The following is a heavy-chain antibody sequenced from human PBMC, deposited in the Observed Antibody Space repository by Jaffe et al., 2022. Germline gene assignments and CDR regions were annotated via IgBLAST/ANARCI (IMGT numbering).Heavy chain of an antibody. Sequence: QVQLVESGGGLVKPGGSLRLSCAASGFTFSDYYMSWIRQAPGKGLEWVSYISSSGSTIYYADSVKGRFTISRDNAKNSLYLQMNSLRAEDTAVYYCARVTRITIFGVVIITGRGPYYMDVWGKGTTVTVSS. J-gene: IGHJ6*03. CDR3: ARVTRITIFGVVIITGRGPYYMDV. D-gene: IGHD3-3*01. CDR1: GFTFSDYY. V-gene: IGHV3-11*01. CDR2: ISSSGSTI.